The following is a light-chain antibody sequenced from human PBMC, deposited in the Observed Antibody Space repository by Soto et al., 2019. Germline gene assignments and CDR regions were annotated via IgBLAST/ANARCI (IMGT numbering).Light chain of an antibody. J-gene: IGKJ4*01. CDR2: GAS. CDR1: LRISKY. V-gene: IGKV1-39*01. Sequence: DIKLTQSPSSLSASVGDRVTITCRASLRISKYLNWYQQKPGKAPKLLIYGASTLQSGVPSRFSGSGSGTDFTLTITNLQPEDSATYFCQQSHSTSLTFGGGTKLEI. CDR3: QQSHSTSLT.